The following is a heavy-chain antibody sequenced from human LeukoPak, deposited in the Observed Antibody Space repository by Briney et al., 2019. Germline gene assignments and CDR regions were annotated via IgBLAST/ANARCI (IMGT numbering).Heavy chain of an antibody. D-gene: IGHD3-22*01. J-gene: IGHJ4*01. V-gene: IGHV3-7*01. CDR1: GFTFSSYW. CDR3: AREGYYYDSSGYLDY. Sequence: GGSLRLSCAASGFTFSSYWVSWVRQAPGKGLEWVANIKQDGSEKYYVDSVKGRFTISRDNAKNSLYLQMNSLREEDTAVYYCAREGYYYDSSGYLDYWGEEPWSPSPQ. CDR2: IKQDGSEK.